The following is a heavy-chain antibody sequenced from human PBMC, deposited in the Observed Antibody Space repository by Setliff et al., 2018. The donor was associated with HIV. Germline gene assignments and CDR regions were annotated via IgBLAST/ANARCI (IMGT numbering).Heavy chain of an antibody. J-gene: IGHJ6*02. CDR3: ARDHMVVTATAGFYYYGMDV. D-gene: IGHD2-21*02. V-gene: IGHV4-59*11. Sequence: PSETLSLTCTVSGGSISSHFWSWIRQSPGKGLEWLGNVYHTGNSHYNPSLKSRVTISVDTSKNQFSLKLSSVTAADTAVYYCARDHMVVTATAGFYYYGMDVWGQGTTVTVSS. CDR1: GGSISSHF. CDR2: VYHTGNS.